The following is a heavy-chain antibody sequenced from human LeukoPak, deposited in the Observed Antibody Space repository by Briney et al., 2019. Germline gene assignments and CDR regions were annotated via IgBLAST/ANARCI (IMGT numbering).Heavy chain of an antibody. CDR2: IIPILGIA. CDR3: VRGVGDTDP. CDR1: GGTFSSYA. J-gene: IGHJ5*02. V-gene: IGHV1-69*04. Sequence: SVKVSCKASGGTFSSYAISWVRQAPGQGLEWMGRIIPILGIANYAQKFQSRVTITADKSTSTAYMEPSSLRSEDTAVYYCVRGVGDTDPWGQGTLVTVSS. D-gene: IGHD2-15*01.